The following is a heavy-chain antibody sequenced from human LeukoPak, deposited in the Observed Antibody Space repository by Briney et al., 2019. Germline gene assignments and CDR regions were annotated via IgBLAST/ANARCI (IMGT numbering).Heavy chain of an antibody. D-gene: IGHD3-10*01. CDR3: AKDSALYYYGSGSYYFF. CDR1: GFTFDDYA. J-gene: IGHJ4*02. V-gene: IGHV3-9*01. Sequence: GRSLRLSCAASGFTFDDYAMLWVRQAPGKGLEWVSGISWNSGSIGYADSVKGRFTISRDNAKNSLYLQMNSLRAEDTALYYCAKDSALYYYGSGSYYFFGGQGTLVTVSS. CDR2: ISWNSGSI.